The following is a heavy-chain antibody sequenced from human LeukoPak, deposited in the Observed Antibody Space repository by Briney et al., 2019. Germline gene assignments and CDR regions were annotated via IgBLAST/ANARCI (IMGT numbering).Heavy chain of an antibody. D-gene: IGHD2-15*01. CDR3: AREGYCSGGSCYSGVY. J-gene: IGHJ4*02. CDR1: GGTFSSYA. V-gene: IGHV1-69*05. CDR2: IIPIFGAA. Sequence: SVKVSCKASGGTFSSYAISWVRQAPGQGLEWMGRIIPIFGAAHYAQKFQGRVTITTDESTSTAYMELSSLRAEDTAVYYCAREGYCSGGSCYSGVYWGQGTLVTVSS.